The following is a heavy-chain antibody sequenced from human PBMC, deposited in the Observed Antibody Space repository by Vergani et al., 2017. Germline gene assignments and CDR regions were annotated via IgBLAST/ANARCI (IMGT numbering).Heavy chain of an antibody. CDR3: ARGGIAVAGGRYFQH. CDR1: GYTFTSYG. CDR2: ISAYNGNT. V-gene: IGHV1-18*04. Sequence: QVQLVQSGAEVKKPGASVKVSCKASGYTFTSYGISWVRQAPGQGLEWMGWISAYNGNTNYAKKLQGRVTMTPDTSTSTAYMELRSLRSDATAVYYCARGGIAVAGGRYFQHWGQGTLVTVSS. J-gene: IGHJ1*01. D-gene: IGHD6-19*01.